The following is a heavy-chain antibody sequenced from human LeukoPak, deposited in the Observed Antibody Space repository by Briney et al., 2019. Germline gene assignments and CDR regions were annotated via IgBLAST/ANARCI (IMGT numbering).Heavy chain of an antibody. J-gene: IGHJ6*02. CDR1: GFTFSSYA. V-gene: IGHV3-23*01. D-gene: IGHD2-21*02. CDR3: AKGFINCGGGDCYSDYYYGMDV. CDR2: ISGSGAST. Sequence: PGGSLRPSCAASGFTFSSYAMSWVRQAPGKGLEWVSAISGSGASTYYADSVKGRFTISRDNSKNTLYLQMNSLRAEDTAVYYCAKGFINCGGGDCYSDYYYGMDVWGQGTTVTVSS.